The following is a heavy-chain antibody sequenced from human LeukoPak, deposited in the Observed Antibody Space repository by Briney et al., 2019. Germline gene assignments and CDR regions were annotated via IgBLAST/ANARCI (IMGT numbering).Heavy chain of an antibody. CDR1: GLTFSNYA. V-gene: IGHV3-23*01. Sequence: GGSLRLSCAVSGLTFSNYAMSWVRQAPGKGLEWVSVIGGDGVNTYYADSVKGRFTISRDNAKNTLYLQMNSLRAEDTAVYYCARGASHYAFDYWGQGTLVTVSS. CDR2: IGGDGVNT. J-gene: IGHJ4*02. D-gene: IGHD2-2*01. CDR3: ARGASHYAFDY.